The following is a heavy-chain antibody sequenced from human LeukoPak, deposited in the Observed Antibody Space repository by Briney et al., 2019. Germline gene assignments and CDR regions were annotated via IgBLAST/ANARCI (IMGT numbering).Heavy chain of an antibody. CDR1: GYTFTSYG. D-gene: IGHD3-22*01. CDR2: ISAYNGNT. Sequence: ASVTVSCKASGYTFTSYGISWVRQAPGQGLEWMGWISAYNGNTNYAQKLQGRVTMTTDTSTSTAYMELRSLRSDDTAVYYCARVPPYDSSGYRFDYWGQGTLVTVSS. J-gene: IGHJ4*02. CDR3: ARVPPYDSSGYRFDY. V-gene: IGHV1-18*01.